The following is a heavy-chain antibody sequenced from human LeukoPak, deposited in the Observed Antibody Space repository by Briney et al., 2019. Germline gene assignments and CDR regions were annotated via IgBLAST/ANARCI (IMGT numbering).Heavy chain of an antibody. CDR3: AKAGMVGATTVAGFDY. D-gene: IGHD1-26*01. J-gene: IGHJ4*02. CDR1: GYTLTELS. V-gene: IGHV1-24*01. CDR2: FDPEDGET. Sequence: ASVKVSCKVSGYTLTELSMHWVRQAPGKGLEWMGGFDPEDGETIYAQKFQGRVTMTEDTSTDTAYMELSSLRSEDTAVYYCAKAGMVGATTVAGFDYWGQGTLVTVSS.